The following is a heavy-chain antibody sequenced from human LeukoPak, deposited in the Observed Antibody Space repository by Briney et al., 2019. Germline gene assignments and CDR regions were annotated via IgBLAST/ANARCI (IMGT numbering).Heavy chain of an antibody. CDR2: IRREGSDK. V-gene: IGHV3-30*02. J-gene: IGHJ6*02. Sequence: GGSLRLSCAASGFTFSTYGMHWFRLAPGKGLEWVALIRREGSDKYADSVKGRFAISRDNSRSMLYLQMNSLRPEDTAVYYCARDPGASPSYYYNAMDVWGQGTTVTVSS. CDR3: ARDPGASPSYYYNAMDV. D-gene: IGHD1-26*01. CDR1: GFTFSTYG.